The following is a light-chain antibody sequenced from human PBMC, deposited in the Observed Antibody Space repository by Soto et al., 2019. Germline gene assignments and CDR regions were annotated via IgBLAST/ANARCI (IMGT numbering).Light chain of an antibody. CDR1: QSVTSAR. CDR2: VAS. V-gene: IGKV3-20*01. J-gene: IGKJ2*01. CDR3: QQYDGSPPHT. Sequence: EIVLTQSPGTLSLSPGERATLSCRASQSVTSARLAWYQQKPGQTPRLLIYVASNRATGIPDRFSGSGSGTDFTLTITRLEPEDFAVSYCQQYDGSPPHTFGQGTKLDIK.